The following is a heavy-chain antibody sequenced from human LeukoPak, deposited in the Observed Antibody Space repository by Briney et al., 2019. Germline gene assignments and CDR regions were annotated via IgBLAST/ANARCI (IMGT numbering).Heavy chain of an antibody. CDR2: IHNDGRT. CDR1: GGSISGSRT. Sequence: PSETLSLTRTVSGGSISGSRTWGWVRQPPGKGPEWIGNIHNDGRTAPNPSLKSRVTMSLDTSKNQFSLKLSSVTAADTAVYYCARGGAARSFDYWGQGTLVTVSS. V-gene: IGHV4-39*07. D-gene: IGHD6-6*01. CDR3: ARGGAARSFDY. J-gene: IGHJ4*02.